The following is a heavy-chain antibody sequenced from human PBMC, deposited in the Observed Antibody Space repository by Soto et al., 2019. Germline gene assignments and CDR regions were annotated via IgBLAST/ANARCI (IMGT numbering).Heavy chain of an antibody. D-gene: IGHD3-10*01. J-gene: IGHJ3*02. CDR2: IIPILGIA. Sequence: QVQLVQSGAEVKKPGSSVKVSCKASGGTFSSYTISWVRQAPGQGLEWMGRIIPILGIANYAQKFQGRVTITAXXSXSXXYMGRGSLRSEDTAVYYCARRWFGELSARDDAFDIWGQGTMVTVSS. CDR1: GGTFSSYT. CDR3: ARRWFGELSARDDAFDI. V-gene: IGHV1-69*02.